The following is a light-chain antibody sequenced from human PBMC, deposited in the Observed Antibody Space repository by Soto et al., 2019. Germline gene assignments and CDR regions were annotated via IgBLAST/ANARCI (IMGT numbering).Light chain of an antibody. Sequence: DIRMTQSPSSLSASVGDRVTITCQASQDISNYLNWYQQKPGKAPKLLIYDASNLETGVPSRFSGSGCGTDFTCTISSLQPEDIATYYCQQYDNLPRTFCQGTKLEIK. CDR1: QDISNY. J-gene: IGKJ2*01. CDR2: DAS. CDR3: QQYDNLPRT. V-gene: IGKV1-33*01.